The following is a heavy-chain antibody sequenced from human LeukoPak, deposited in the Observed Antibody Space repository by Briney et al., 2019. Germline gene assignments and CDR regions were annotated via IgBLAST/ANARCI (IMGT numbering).Heavy chain of an antibody. CDR1: GYSFTNYW. Sequence: GESLKISCKGSGYSFTNYWIGWVHQMPGKGLEWMGIIYPGDSDTRYSPSFQGQATISADKSISIAYLQWSSLKASDTAMYYCARAERGQWLVTLDYWGQGTLVTVSS. CDR2: IYPGDSDT. D-gene: IGHD6-19*01. J-gene: IGHJ4*02. V-gene: IGHV5-51*07. CDR3: ARAERGQWLVTLDY.